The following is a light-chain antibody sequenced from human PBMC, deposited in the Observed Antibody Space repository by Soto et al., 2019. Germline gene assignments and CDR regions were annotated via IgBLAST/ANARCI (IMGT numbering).Light chain of an antibody. J-gene: IGLJ2*01. CDR1: SSDVGGYNY. Sequence: QSALTQPPSASGSPGQSVTISCTGTSSDVGGYNYVSWYQQHPGKAPKLMISEVSKRPSGVPDRFSGSKSGNTASLTVSGLQGEEEAGYYFSSFAGQNHLVFGGGTQLTVL. CDR2: EVS. V-gene: IGLV2-8*01. CDR3: SSFAGQNHLV.